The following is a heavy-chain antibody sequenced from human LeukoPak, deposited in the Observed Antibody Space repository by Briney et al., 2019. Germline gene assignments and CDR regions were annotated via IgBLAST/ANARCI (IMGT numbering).Heavy chain of an antibody. CDR1: GYSFTSYW. D-gene: IGHD2-21*02. CDR3: ARGDVAYCGGDCYYFDY. Sequence: GKSLKISCKGSGYSFTSYWIGWVRQMPGQGLEWMGIIYPGDSDTRYSPSFQGQVTISADKSISTAYLQWSSLKASDTAMYYCARGDVAYCGGDCYYFDYWGQGTLVTVSS. V-gene: IGHV5-51*01. J-gene: IGHJ4*02. CDR2: IYPGDSDT.